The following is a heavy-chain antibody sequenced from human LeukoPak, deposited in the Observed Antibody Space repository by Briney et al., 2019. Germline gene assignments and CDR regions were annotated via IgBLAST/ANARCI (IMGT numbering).Heavy chain of an antibody. Sequence: GGSLRLSCAASGFTFSSYAMHWVRQAPGKGLEWVAVISYDGSNKYYADSVKGRFTISRDNSKNTLYLQMNSLRAEDTAVYYCAKEPSRATVTTDFDYWGQGTLVTVSS. J-gene: IGHJ4*02. CDR2: ISYDGSNK. V-gene: IGHV3-30*04. CDR1: GFTFSSYA. CDR3: AKEPSRATVTTDFDY. D-gene: IGHD4-17*01.